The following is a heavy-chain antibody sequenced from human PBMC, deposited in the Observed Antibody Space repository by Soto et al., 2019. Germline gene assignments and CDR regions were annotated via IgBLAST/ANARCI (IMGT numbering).Heavy chain of an antibody. D-gene: IGHD2-2*01. CDR2: IILFSETP. Sequence: QVQLVQSGAEVRKPGSSVKVSCRASGGTFRTSAISWVRQAPGQGLEWMGGIILFSETPSHAQKFQGRLIITADESTTTTYMELSSLRSDDTAVYYCARGVPTAENFHYYGMDVWGQGTTVTVSS. J-gene: IGHJ6*02. CDR1: GGTFRTSA. V-gene: IGHV1-69*01. CDR3: ARGVPTAENFHYYGMDV.